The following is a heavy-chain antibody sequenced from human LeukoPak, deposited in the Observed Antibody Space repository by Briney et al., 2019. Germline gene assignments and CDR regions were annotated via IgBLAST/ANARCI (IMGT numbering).Heavy chain of an antibody. Sequence: SETLSLTCTVSGGSVSSYYWSWIRQPPGKGLGWIAYISDIGSINYNPSLRSRVTISLDTSKNQFSLKLSSVTAADTAVYYCAGHHPRNTVDFWGQGTLVTVSS. CDR1: GGSVSSYY. D-gene: IGHD2/OR15-2a*01. J-gene: IGHJ4*02. CDR2: ISDIGSI. CDR3: AGHHPRNTVDF. V-gene: IGHV4-59*08.